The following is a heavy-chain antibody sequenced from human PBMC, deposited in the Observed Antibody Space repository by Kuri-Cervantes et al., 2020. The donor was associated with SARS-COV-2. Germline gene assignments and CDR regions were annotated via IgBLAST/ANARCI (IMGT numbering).Heavy chain of an antibody. CDR3: ARVAKSGWNANNWFDP. V-gene: IGHV3-66*01. D-gene: IGHD1-1*01. Sequence: GESLKISCGASGFTVSSNYMSWVRQAPGKGLEWVSVIYSGGSTYYADSVKGRFTISRDNSKNTLYLQMNSLRAEDTAVYYCARVAKSGWNANNWFDPWGQGTLVTVSS. CDR2: IYSGGST. CDR1: GFTVSSNY. J-gene: IGHJ5*02.